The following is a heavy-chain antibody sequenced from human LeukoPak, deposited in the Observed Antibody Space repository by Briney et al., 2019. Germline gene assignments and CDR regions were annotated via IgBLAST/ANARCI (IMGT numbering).Heavy chain of an antibody. J-gene: IGHJ5*02. V-gene: IGHV1-18*01. CDR1: GYTFTSYG. CDR2: ISAYNGNT. CDR3: ARSVVVRPYNWFDP. D-gene: IGHD2-2*01. Sequence: ASVKVSCKASGYTFTSYGISWVRQAPEQGLEWMGWISAYNGNTNYAQKLQGRVTMTTDTSTSTAYMELRSLRSDDTAVYYCARSVVVRPYNWFDPWGQGTLVTVSS.